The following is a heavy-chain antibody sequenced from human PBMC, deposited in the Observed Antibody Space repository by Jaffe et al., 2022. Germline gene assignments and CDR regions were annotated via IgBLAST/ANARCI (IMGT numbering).Heavy chain of an antibody. V-gene: IGHV3-73*02. CDR1: GFTFSGSA. Sequence: EVQLVESGGGLVQPGGSLKLSCAASGFTFSGSAMHWVRQASGKGLEWVGRIRSKANSYATAYAASVKGRFTISRDDSKNTAYLQMNSLKTEDTAVYYCTRHISNVKWRNNDAFDIWGQGTMVTVSS. J-gene: IGHJ3*02. CDR3: TRHISNVKWRNNDAFDI. D-gene: IGHD5-12*01. CDR2: IRSKANSYAT.